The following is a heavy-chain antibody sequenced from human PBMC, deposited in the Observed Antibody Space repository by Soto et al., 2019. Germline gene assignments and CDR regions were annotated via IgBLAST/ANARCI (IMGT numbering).Heavy chain of an antibody. D-gene: IGHD4-17*01. CDR2: FDPEDGET. CDR3: ASYTATTVVTGPHY. CDR1: GYTLTELS. J-gene: IGHJ4*02. V-gene: IGHV1-24*01. Sequence: ASVKVSCRVSGYTLTELSMHWVRQAPGKGLEWMGGFDPEDGETIYAQKFQGRVTMTEDTSTDTAYMELSSLRSEDTAVYYCASYTATTVVTGPHYWGQGTLVNVSS.